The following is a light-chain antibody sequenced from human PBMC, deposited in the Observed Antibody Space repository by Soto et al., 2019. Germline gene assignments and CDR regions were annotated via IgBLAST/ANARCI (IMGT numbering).Light chain of an antibody. Sequence: EIVLTQSPGTLSLSPGERATLSCRASQSVSSSYFAWYQQRFGQAPRLLIYGASSRATGIPARFGGSGSGTDFTLTISSLEPEDFGVYYCQQRSDWPRTFGQGTKVDIK. CDR3: QQRSDWPRT. CDR2: GAS. J-gene: IGKJ1*01. V-gene: IGKV3D-20*02. CDR1: QSVSSSY.